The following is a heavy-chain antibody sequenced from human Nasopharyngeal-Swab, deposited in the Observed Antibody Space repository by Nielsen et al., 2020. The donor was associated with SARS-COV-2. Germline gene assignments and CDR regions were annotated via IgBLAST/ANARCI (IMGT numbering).Heavy chain of an antibody. J-gene: IGHJ5*02. CDR2: IIPIFGTA. Sequence: WVREAPGQGWEGMGGIIPIFGTANYAQKFQGRVTMTADESTSTAYMELSRLRSEDTAVYFCARGPTYYYGSGSRNWFDPWGQGTLVTVSS. D-gene: IGHD3-10*01. V-gene: IGHV1-69*01. CDR3: ARGPTYYYGSGSRNWFDP.